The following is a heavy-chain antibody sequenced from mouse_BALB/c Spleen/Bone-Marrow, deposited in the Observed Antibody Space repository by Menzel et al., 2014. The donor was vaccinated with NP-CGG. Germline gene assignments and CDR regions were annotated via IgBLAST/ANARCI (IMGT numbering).Heavy chain of an antibody. CDR2: ISSGGSYT. J-gene: IGHJ4*01. Sequence: EVNVVESGGGLVKPGGSLKLSCAASGFTFXSYAMSWVRQSPEKRLEWVAEISSGGSYTYYPDTVTGRFTISRDNAKNTLYLEMSSLRSEDTAMYYCAREGLRRRAAMDYWGQGTSVTVSS. CDR1: GFTFXSYA. D-gene: IGHD2-4*01. CDR3: AREGLRRRAAMDY. V-gene: IGHV5-9-4*01.